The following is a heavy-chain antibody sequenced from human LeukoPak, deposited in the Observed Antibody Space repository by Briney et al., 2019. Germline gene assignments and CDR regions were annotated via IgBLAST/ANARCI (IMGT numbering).Heavy chain of an antibody. J-gene: IGHJ5*02. Sequence: ASVKVSCKASGYTFTSYYMHWVRQAPGQGLEWMGWINPNSGGTNYAQKFQGRVTMTRDTSISTAYMELSRLRSDDTAVYYCARGTEHYYDSSGYYYWFDPQGQGTLVTVSS. CDR2: INPNSGGT. D-gene: IGHD3-22*01. CDR1: GYTFTSYY. CDR3: ARGTEHYYDSSGYYYWFDP. V-gene: IGHV1-2*02.